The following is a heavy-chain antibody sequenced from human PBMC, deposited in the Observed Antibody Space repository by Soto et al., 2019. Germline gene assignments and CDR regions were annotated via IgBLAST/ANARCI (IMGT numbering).Heavy chain of an antibody. CDR1: GGSISSSSYY. J-gene: IGHJ4*02. CDR2: IYYSGST. V-gene: IGHV4-39*01. CDR3: ARMKYYYGSGSYYYPDY. D-gene: IGHD3-10*01. Sequence: SETLSLTCTVSGGSISSSSYYWGWIRQPPGKGLEWIGSIYYSGSTYYNPSLKSRVTISVDTSKNQFSLKLSSVTAADTAVYYCARMKYYYGSGSYYYPDYWGQGTLVTVSS.